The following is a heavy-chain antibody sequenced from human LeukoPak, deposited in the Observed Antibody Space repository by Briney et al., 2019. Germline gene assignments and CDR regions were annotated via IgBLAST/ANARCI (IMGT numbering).Heavy chain of an antibody. V-gene: IGHV4-34*01. CDR2: INESGST. CDR3: ASRIGRYLYYFGMDV. Sequence: RASETLSLTCAVSGGPFSHYYWTWIRQPPGKGLEWIGEINESGSTNYDPSLKSRVTISVDTSKNHFSLNLTSVTAADTAVYYCASRIGRYLYYFGMDVWGQGTTVTVSS. J-gene: IGHJ6*02. D-gene: IGHD1-26*01. CDR1: GGPFSHYY.